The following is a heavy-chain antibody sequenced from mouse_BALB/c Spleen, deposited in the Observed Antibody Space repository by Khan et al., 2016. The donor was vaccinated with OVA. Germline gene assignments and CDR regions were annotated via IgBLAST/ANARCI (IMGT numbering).Heavy chain of an antibody. J-gene: IGHJ3*01. CDR1: GFTFSTYG. CDR2: ISSGGTYT. V-gene: IGHV5-6*01. Sequence: EVELVESGGDLVKPGGSLKLSCAASGFTFSTYGMSWVRQTPDRGLEWVATISSGGTYTFYPDNVKGRFTISRDNANNTLYLQMSSLKSEDTAMYYCARLAYYYNSEGFAYWGQGTLVTVSA. D-gene: IGHD1-1*01. CDR3: ARLAYYYNSEGFAY.